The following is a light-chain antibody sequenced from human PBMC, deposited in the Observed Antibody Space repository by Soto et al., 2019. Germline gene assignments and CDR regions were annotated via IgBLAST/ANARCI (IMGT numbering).Light chain of an antibody. CDR1: QSVSSY. J-gene: IGKJ1*01. CDR2: DAS. V-gene: IGKV3-11*01. CDR3: QQRSNWPQR. Sequence: EIVLTQSPATLSLSPGEIATPSCTASQSVSSYLAWYQQKPGQAPRLLIYDASNRATGIPARFSGSGSGTDFTLTISGLEPEDFAVYYCQQRSNWPQRFGQGTKVDIK.